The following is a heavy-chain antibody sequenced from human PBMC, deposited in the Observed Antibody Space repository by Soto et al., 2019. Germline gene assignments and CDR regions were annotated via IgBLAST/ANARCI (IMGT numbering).Heavy chain of an antibody. J-gene: IGHJ4*02. V-gene: IGHV2-70*04. CDR2: IDWGDDK. D-gene: IGHD2-15*01. CDR1: GFSLSTSGMR. CDR3: ARMFPCSGGTCPFDY. Sequence: SGPTLVNPTQTLTLTCTFSGFSLSTSGMRVSWIRQPPGKALEWLARIDWGDDKFYNTSLKTRLTISKDSSKNQVVLTMTNMDPVDAATYYCARMFPCSGGTCPFDYWGQGALVTVSS.